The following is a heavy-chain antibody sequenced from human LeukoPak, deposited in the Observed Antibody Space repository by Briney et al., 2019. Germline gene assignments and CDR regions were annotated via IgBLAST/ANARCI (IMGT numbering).Heavy chain of an antibody. Sequence: SQALSLTFPISVDSLSSNSAAWNWLRQSPSRGLEGLGSTYYRSKWYNDYAVSVKSRITINPDTAKNQFSLQLNTVTLEDKAVYNCERLWFGEFDYYGMDVWGQGNRVTVS. J-gene: IGHJ6*02. CDR2: TYYRSKWYN. CDR3: ERLWFGEFDYYGMDV. D-gene: IGHD3-10*01. CDR1: VDSLSSNSAA. V-gene: IGHV6-1*01.